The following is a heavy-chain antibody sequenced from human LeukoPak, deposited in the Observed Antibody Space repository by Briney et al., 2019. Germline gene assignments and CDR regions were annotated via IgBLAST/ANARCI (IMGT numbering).Heavy chain of an antibody. CDR3: ARIEGYCSSTSCYSSWFDP. CDR2: TYYSGST. V-gene: IGHV4-59*08. J-gene: IGHJ5*02. Sequence: SETLSLTSTVSGGSISGYYWSWIRQPPGKGLEWIGYTYYSGSTNYNPSLKSRVTISVDTSKNQSSLKLSSVTAADTAVYYWARIEGYCSSTSCYSSWFDPWGQGTLVTVSS. D-gene: IGHD2-2*02. CDR1: GGSISGYY.